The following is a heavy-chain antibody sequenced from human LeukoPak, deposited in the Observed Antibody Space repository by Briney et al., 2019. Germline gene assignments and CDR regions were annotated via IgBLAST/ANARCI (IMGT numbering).Heavy chain of an antibody. Sequence: GGSLRLSCAASGFTFTSFAMTWVRQAPGKGLEWVSTIGGRAGSTDYADSVKGRFTISRDNSKNTLYLQMNNLRTEDTAVYYCAKDRDIILMGHGMDVWGQGATVTVSS. CDR1: GFTFTSFA. CDR3: AKDRDIILMGHGMDV. V-gene: IGHV3-23*01. J-gene: IGHJ6*02. CDR2: IGGRAGST. D-gene: IGHD3-10*01.